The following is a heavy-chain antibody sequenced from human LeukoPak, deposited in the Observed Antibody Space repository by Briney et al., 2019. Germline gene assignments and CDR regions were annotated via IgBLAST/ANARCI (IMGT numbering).Heavy chain of an antibody. CDR1: GGSISNTYYY. Sequence: PSETLSLTCTVSGGSISNTYYYWGWIRQPPGKGLEWIGSIYNSGSTHYNPSLKSRVTISVDTSKNQFSLKLSSVTAADTAVYYCAREVVPDVIDALDIWGQGTMVTVSS. J-gene: IGHJ3*02. V-gene: IGHV4-39*02. CDR3: AREVVPDVIDALDI. CDR2: IYNSGST. D-gene: IGHD2-2*01.